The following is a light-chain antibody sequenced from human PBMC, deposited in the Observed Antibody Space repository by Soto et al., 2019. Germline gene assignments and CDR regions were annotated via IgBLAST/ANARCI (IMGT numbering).Light chain of an antibody. J-gene: IGKJ2*01. CDR3: QQHTNWPPLYT. V-gene: IGKV3-11*01. Sequence: ELVLTQSPATLSLSPGERATLSCRASQSVNSSLAWYQQKPCQAPRLLIYDASNRATGITARFSGSGSETDSPLNISIQEPEDFAVHYCQQHTNWPPLYTLCQGTTLYIK. CDR1: QSVNSS. CDR2: DAS.